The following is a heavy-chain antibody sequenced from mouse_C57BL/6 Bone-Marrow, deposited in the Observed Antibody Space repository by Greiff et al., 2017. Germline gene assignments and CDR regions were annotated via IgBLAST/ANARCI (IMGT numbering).Heavy chain of an antibody. J-gene: IGHJ3*01. V-gene: IGHV1-64*01. D-gene: IGHD2-4*01. CDR3: AIYYEYGAWCAY. CDR1: GYTFTSYW. CDR2: IHPNSGST. Sequence: QVQLQQPGAELVKPGASVTLSCKASGYTFTSYWMHWVKQRPGQGLEWIGMIHPNSGSTNYNEKFKSKATLTVDKSSSTAYMQLSSLTSEDSAVYYCAIYYEYGAWCAYWGQGTLVTVSA.